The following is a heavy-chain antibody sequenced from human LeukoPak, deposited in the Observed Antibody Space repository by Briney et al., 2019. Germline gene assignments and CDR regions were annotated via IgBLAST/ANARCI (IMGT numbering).Heavy chain of an antibody. CDR2: IYQSGST. CDR3: ASGAPHYDILTGYYPGGLDYFDY. J-gene: IGHJ4*02. CDR1: AYSIASPSY. Sequence: SETLSLTCTVSAYSIASPSYWGWIRLPPGKGLEWIGNIYQSGSTYYNPSLKSRVTISVDTSKNQFSLKLSSVTAADTAVYYCASGAPHYDILTGYYPGGLDYFDYWGQGTLVTVSS. V-gene: IGHV4-38-2*02. D-gene: IGHD3-9*01.